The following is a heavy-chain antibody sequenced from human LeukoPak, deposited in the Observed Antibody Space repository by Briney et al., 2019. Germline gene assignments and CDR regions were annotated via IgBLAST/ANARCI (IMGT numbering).Heavy chain of an antibody. J-gene: IGHJ4*02. CDR2: IYHSGST. D-gene: IGHD6-19*01. CDR3: ARVSIAVAGTESHY. Sequence: PSGTLSLTCAVSGGSTSSSNWWSWVRQPPGKGLEWIGEIYHSGSTNYNPSLKSRVTISVDKSKNQFSLKLSSVTAADTAVYYCARVSIAVAGTESHYWGQGTLVTVSS. CDR1: GGSTSSSNW. V-gene: IGHV4-4*02.